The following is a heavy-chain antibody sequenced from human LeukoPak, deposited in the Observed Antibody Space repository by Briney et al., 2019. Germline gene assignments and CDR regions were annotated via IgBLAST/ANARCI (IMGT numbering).Heavy chain of an antibody. D-gene: IGHD6-19*01. J-gene: IGHJ4*02. V-gene: IGHV4-39*01. CDR2: IFYSGAT. CDR3: VRHRQWLLFPDY. Sequence: SETLSLTCTVSGDSISINYNWGWIRQPPGKGLEWIGSIFYSGATYYSPSLKSRVTISVDTSKNQFSLKLSSTTAADTAVYYCVRHRQWLLFPDYWGQGTLVTVSS. CDR1: GDSISINYN.